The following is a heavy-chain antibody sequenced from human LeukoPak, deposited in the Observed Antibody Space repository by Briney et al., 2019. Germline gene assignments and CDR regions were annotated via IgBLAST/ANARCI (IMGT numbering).Heavy chain of an antibody. Sequence: SVEVSCKASGGTFSSYAISWVRQAPGQGLEWMGRIIAILGIANYAQKFQGRVTITADKSTSTAYMELSSLRSEDTAVYYCARLYYYDSSGYYGLDYWGQGTLVTVSS. CDR2: IIAILGIA. D-gene: IGHD3-22*01. CDR1: GGTFSSYA. V-gene: IGHV1-69*04. CDR3: ARLYYYDSSGYYGLDY. J-gene: IGHJ4*02.